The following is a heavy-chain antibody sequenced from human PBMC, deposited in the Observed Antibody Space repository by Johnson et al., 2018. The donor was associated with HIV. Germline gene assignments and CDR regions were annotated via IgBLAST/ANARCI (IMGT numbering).Heavy chain of an antibody. CDR3: ARTMIVPSGAFDI. Sequence: VQLVESGGGVVRPGGSLRLSCAASGFTFDDYGMSWVRQAQGKGLEWVAGIHWNGGSTGYADSVKGRFTIYRDNAKNSLYLQITSLRAEDTALYYCARTMIVPSGAFDIWGQGTMVTVSS. D-gene: IGHD3-22*01. J-gene: IGHJ3*02. V-gene: IGHV3-20*04. CDR2: IHWNGGST. CDR1: GFTFDDYG.